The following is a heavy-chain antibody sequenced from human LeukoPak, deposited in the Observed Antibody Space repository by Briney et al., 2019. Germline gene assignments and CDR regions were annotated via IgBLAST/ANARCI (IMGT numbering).Heavy chain of an antibody. CDR2: ISYIGTT. CDR1: GGSIATSSYY. D-gene: IGHD3-22*01. Sequence: SETLSLTCTVSGGSIATSSYYWGGIRQPPGKGLEWIGSISYIGTTYYNPSLKSRVTISVDTSKNQFSLKLSSVTAADTAVYYCARLYYFDGSGYYPYYFNFWGQGTLVTVSS. V-gene: IGHV4-39*01. CDR3: ARLYYFDGSGYYPYYFNF. J-gene: IGHJ4*02.